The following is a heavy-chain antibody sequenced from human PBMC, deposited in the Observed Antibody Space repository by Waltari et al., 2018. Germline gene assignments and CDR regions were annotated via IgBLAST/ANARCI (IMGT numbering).Heavy chain of an antibody. D-gene: IGHD6-6*01. V-gene: IGHV3-23*01. J-gene: IGHJ5*02. CDR1: GFTFSSYA. CDR2: MSGSGGRT. CDR3: AKGPSIAALLGWFDP. Sequence: EVQLLESGGGLVQPGGSLRLSCAASGFTFSSYAMSWVRQAPGKGLEWVSAMSGSGGRTYYADSVKGRFTISRDNSKNTLYLQMNSLRAEDTAVYYCAKGPSIAALLGWFDPWGQGTLVTVSS.